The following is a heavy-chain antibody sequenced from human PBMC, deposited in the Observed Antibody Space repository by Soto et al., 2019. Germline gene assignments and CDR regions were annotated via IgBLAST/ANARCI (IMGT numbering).Heavy chain of an antibody. CDR3: ARDPIAAAGPVPDE. D-gene: IGHD6-13*01. V-gene: IGHV7-4-1*01. Sequence: GASVKVSCKASGYTFTSYAMNWVRQAPGQGLEWMGWINTNTGNPTYAQGFTGRFVFSLGTSVSTAYLQICSLKAEDTAVYYCARDPIAAAGPVPDEWGQRTLVTVSS. CDR2: INTNTGNP. J-gene: IGHJ4*02. CDR1: GYTFTSYA.